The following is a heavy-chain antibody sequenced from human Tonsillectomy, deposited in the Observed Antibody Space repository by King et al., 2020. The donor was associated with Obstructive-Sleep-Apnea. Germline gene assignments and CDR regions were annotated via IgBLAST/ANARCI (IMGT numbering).Heavy chain of an antibody. CDR2: IYYSGST. CDR3: ARGLGYTYASSWFDP. CDR1: GGSISSGDYY. J-gene: IGHJ5*02. V-gene: IGHV4-31*03. D-gene: IGHD5-18*01. Sequence: QLQESGPGLVKPSQTLSLSCTVSGGSISSGDYYWIWIRQHPGKGLEWIGYIYYSGSTYYNPSLKSRVTISVDTSKNQFSLKLSSVTAADTAVYYCARGLGYTYASSWFDPWGQGTLVTVSS.